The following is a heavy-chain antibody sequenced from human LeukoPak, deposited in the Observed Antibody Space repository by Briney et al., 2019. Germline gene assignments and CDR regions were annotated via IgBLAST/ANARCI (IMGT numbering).Heavy chain of an antibody. V-gene: IGHV4-4*07. CDR3: ARDLTLVALEMATIYDAFDI. CDR2: IYTSGST. D-gene: IGHD5-24*01. CDR1: GGSISSYY. J-gene: IGHJ3*02. Sequence: SETLSLTCTVSGGSISSYYWSWIRQPAGNGLEWIGRIYTSGSTNYNPSLKSRVTMSVDTSKNQFSLKLSSVTAADTAVYYCARDLTLVALEMATIYDAFDIWGQGTMVTVSS.